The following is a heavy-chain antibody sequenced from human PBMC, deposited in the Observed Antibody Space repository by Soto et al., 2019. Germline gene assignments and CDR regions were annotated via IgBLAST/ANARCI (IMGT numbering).Heavy chain of an antibody. CDR1: GLTFISYA. Sequence: TGGSLRLSCTASGLTFISYAMSWVRQATGKGLEWVSAISGSGGSTYYADSVKGRFTISRDNSKNTLYLQMNSLRAEDTAVYYCAKDVGDIVLMARYYYYYMDVWGKGTTVTVSS. D-gene: IGHD2-8*01. V-gene: IGHV3-23*01. CDR3: AKDVGDIVLMARYYYYYMDV. CDR2: ISGSGGST. J-gene: IGHJ6*03.